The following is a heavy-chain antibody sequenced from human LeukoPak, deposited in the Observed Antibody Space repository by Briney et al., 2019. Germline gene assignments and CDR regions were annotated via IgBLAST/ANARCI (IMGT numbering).Heavy chain of an antibody. CDR2: IYYSGST. V-gene: IGHV4-39*07. Sequence: SETRSLTCTVSGGSISSSSYYWGWIRQPPGKGLEWIGSIYYSGSTYYNPSLKSRVTISVDTSKNQFSLKLSSVTAADTAVYYCARESGIAVASCWFDPWGRGTLVTVSS. CDR3: ARESGIAVASCWFDP. CDR1: GGSISSSSYY. D-gene: IGHD6-19*01. J-gene: IGHJ5*02.